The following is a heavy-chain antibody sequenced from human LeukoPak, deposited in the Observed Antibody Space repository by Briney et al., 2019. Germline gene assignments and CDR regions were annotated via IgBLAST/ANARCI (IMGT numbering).Heavy chain of an antibody. V-gene: IGHV3-53*01. CDR1: GFTVSSNY. Sequence: GGSLRLSCAASGFTVSSNYMSWVRQAPGKGLEWDSVIYSGGSTYYADSVKGRFTISRDNSKNTLYLQMNSLRAEDTAVYYCARGWGYCSSTSCPLDYWGQGTLVTVSS. CDR3: ARGWGYCSSTSCPLDY. D-gene: IGHD2-2*01. CDR2: IYSGGST. J-gene: IGHJ4*02.